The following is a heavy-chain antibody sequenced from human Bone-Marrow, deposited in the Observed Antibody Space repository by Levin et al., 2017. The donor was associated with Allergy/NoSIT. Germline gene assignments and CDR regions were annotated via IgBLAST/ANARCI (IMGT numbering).Heavy chain of an antibody. V-gene: IGHV4-59*01. J-gene: IGHJ4*02. D-gene: IGHD2/OR15-2a*01. CDR2: INYSGNT. CDR1: GASMNTYY. CDR3: ARDDEAHFPPDLDY. Sequence: SQTLSLTCSVSGASMNTYYWSWVRQAPEKGLEWIGYINYSGNTNYNPSLKSRVTMSVDTSKNQFSLKLTSVTAADTAIYYCARDDEAHFPPDLDYWGQGTRVTVSS.